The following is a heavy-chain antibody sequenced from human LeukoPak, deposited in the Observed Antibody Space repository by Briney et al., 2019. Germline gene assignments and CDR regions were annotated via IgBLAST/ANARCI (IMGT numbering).Heavy chain of an antibody. V-gene: IGHV1-8*01. J-gene: IGHJ4*02. CDR1: GYTFTSYD. D-gene: IGHD6-19*01. CDR2: MNPNSGNT. CDR3: ARGESYSSGQDY. Sequence: ASVKVSCKASGYTFTSYDINWVRQATGQGLEWMGWMNPNSGNTGYAQKVQGRVTMTRNTSISTAYMELSSLRSEDTAVYYYARGESYSSGQDYWGQGTLVTVSS.